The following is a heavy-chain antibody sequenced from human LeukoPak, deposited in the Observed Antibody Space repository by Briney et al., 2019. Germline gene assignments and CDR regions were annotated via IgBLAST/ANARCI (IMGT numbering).Heavy chain of an antibody. V-gene: IGHV3-48*04. CDR3: ARAKYDSSGYYYSGFDI. D-gene: IGHD3-22*01. J-gene: IGHJ3*02. Sequence: GGSLRLSCAASGFTFSSYSIHWVRQAPGKGLEWVSYITTRGSPIYYADSVDGRFTMSRDNAKKSLYLQMKSLRAEDTAVYYCARAKYDSSGYYYSGFDIWGQGTMVTVSS. CDR2: ITTRGSPI. CDR1: GFTFSSYS.